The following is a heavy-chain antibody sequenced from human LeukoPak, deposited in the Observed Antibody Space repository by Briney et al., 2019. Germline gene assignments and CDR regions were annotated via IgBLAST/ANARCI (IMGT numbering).Heavy chain of an antibody. J-gene: IGHJ6*02. CDR1: GFTFTDYY. Sequence: PGGSLRLSCAASGFTFTDYYMSWIRQAPGKGLEWVSYISSSSRSTTYADSVKGRFTISRDNAKNSLYLQMNRLRAEDTAVYYCSGGYDSDYFFYYGMDVWGQGTTVTVSS. CDR2: ISSSSRST. D-gene: IGHD5-12*01. V-gene: IGHV3-11*06. CDR3: SGGYDSDYFFYYGMDV.